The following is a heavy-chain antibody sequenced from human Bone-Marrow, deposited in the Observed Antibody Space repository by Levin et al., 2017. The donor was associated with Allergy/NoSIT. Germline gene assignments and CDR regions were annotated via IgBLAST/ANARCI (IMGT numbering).Heavy chain of an antibody. CDR1: GFPFSDYH. J-gene: IGHJ3*02. CDR3: ARDRLDVRAFDI. D-gene: IGHD4-11*01. Sequence: GESLKISCEASGFPFSDYHMTWIRQAPGKGQEWVAYITDSGTFIRYEDSVRGRFTIYRDNAKNSLYLQMDRLRVEDTAVYYCARDRLDVRAFDIWGQGTMVTVSS. V-gene: IGHV3-11*05. CDR2: ITDSGTFI.